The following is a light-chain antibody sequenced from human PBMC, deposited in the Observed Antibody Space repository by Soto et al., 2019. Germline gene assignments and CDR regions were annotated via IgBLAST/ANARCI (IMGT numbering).Light chain of an antibody. V-gene: IGKV3-20*01. CDR1: QRVGSNC. J-gene: IGKJ1*01. CDR2: SAS. Sequence: ELVLTQSLGNLSLXPGEXGTLXXXXTQRVGSNCLAWYQQKPGQAPRLLIHSASIRTCGIPDGFSGSGTGTDSTLTLSRLQPEAFAMYYCQHYSTAPWTFGQGTKVDIK. CDR3: QHYSTAPWT.